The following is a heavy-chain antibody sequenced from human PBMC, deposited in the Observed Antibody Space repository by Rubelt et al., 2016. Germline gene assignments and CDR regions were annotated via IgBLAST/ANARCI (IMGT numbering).Heavy chain of an antibody. V-gene: IGHV3-15*01. CDR2: SKSKNDGGTT. D-gene: IGHD1-26*01. Sequence: EVQLVESGGGLVKPGGSLRLSCAASGFTFSNAWLNWVRQAPGKGLEWVGRSKSKNDGGTTDYAAPVKGRFTISRDDSQNTLYRRMSSLKTEDTAVYDCTTRGWGARPWWGKGTRVTVSS. CDR1: GFTFSNAW. CDR3: TTRGWGARPW. J-gene: IGHJ4*02.